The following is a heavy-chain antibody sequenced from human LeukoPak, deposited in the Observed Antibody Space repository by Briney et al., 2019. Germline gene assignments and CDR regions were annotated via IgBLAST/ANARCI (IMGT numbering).Heavy chain of an antibody. CDR1: GFTFSGYS. V-gene: IGHV3-53*01. J-gene: IGHJ4*02. Sequence: PGGSLRLSCSASGFTFSGYSMNWVPQAPGEGLEWLLVIYSGGSTYYADSVKGRFTISRDNSKNTLYLQMNSLRAEDTAVYYCARDIAYDSSGYYSPHFDYWGQGTLVTVSS. CDR3: ARDIAYDSSGYYSPHFDY. CDR2: IYSGGST. D-gene: IGHD3-22*01.